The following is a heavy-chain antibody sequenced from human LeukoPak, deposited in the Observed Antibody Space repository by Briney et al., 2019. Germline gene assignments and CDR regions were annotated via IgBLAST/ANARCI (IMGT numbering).Heavy chain of an antibody. Sequence: QTHSLTCAISGDSVSTNSAAWNWVRQSPSRGLEWLGRTYYRSKWYNDYAVSVKSRITINPDTSKNQLSLQLNSVTPEDTAVYFCAREGPDAFDIWGQGPEVSVSS. CDR2: TYYRSKWYN. J-gene: IGHJ3*02. CDR1: GDSVSTNSAA. V-gene: IGHV6-1*01. CDR3: AREGPDAFDI.